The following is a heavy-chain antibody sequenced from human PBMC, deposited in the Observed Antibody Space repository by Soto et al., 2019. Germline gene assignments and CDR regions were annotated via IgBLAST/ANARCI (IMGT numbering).Heavy chain of an antibody. CDR3: ARGPYSSSYVANYYYGMDV. Sequence: PGESLKISCKGSGYSFTSYWIGWVRQMPGKGLEWMGIIYPGDSDTRYSPSFQGQVTISADKSISTAYLQWSSLKASGTAMYYCARGPYSSSYVANYYYGMDVWGRGTTVTVSS. CDR2: IYPGDSDT. J-gene: IGHJ6*02. V-gene: IGHV5-51*01. CDR1: GYSFTSYW. D-gene: IGHD6-6*01.